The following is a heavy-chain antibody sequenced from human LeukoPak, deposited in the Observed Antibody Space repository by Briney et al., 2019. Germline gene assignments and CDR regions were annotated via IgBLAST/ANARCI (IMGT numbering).Heavy chain of an antibody. CDR1: GGSISSGGYY. D-gene: IGHD3-9*01. CDR2: IYYSGST. V-gene: IGHV4-31*03. J-gene: IGHJ4*02. Sequence: PSQTLSLTCTVSGGSISSGGYYRSWIRQHPGKGLEWIGYIYYSGSTYYNPSLKSRITISVDTSKNQFSLKLSSVTAADTAVYYCARGRYFDWSYYFDYWGQGTLVTVSS. CDR3: ARGRYFDWSYYFDY.